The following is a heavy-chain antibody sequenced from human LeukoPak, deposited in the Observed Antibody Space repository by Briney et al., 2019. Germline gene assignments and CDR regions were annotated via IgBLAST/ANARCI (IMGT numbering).Heavy chain of an antibody. J-gene: IGHJ4*02. CDR1: GFTFSSYW. CDR2: IKLDGSER. CDR3: SRHSRVTFNY. D-gene: IGHD2-21*02. Sequence: LGGSLRLSCAASGFTFSSYWMTWVRQAPGKGLEWVANIKLDGSERYYVDSVKGRFTISRDNAKNSLYLQMNSLRAEDTAVYYCSRHSRVTFNYWGQGTLVTVSS. V-gene: IGHV3-7*04.